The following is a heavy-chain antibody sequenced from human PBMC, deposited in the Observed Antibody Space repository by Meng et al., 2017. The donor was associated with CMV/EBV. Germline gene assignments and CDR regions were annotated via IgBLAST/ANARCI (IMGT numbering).Heavy chain of an antibody. CDR2: IIPIFGTA. Sequence: SVKVSCKASGGTFSSYAISRVRQAPGQGLEWMGGIIPIFGTANYAQKFQGRVTITTDESTSTAYMELSSLRSEDTAVYYCARDFQPKYYYYGMDVWGQGTTVTVSS. V-gene: IGHV1-69*05. CDR3: ARDFQPKYYYYGMDV. J-gene: IGHJ6*02. CDR1: GGTFSSYA. D-gene: IGHD1-14*01.